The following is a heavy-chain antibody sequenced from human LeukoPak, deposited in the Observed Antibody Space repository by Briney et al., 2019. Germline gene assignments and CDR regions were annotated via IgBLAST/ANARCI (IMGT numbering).Heavy chain of an antibody. CDR2: ISSTGNYI. V-gene: IGHV3-21*01. D-gene: IGHD2-8*01. J-gene: IGHJ6*03. Sequence: GGSLRLSCVGSGFIFSNFNMNWVRQAPGKGLEWVSSISSTGNYIHYADSVKGRFTISRDNAQKSLYLQMNSLRVEDSAVYYCAKGIVLMVYAIPYYYYYMDVWGKGTTVTVSS. CDR3: AKGIVLMVYAIPYYYYYMDV. CDR1: GFIFSNFN.